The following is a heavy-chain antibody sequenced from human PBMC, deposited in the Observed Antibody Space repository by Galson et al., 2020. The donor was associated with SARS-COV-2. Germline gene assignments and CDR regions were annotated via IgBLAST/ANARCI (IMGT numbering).Heavy chain of an antibody. V-gene: IGHV3-30-3*01. D-gene: IGHD3-10*01. CDR2: MSFDGANI. Sequence: GGSLRLSCAASGFTFSSYAMHWVRQAPGKGLEWVALMSFDGANIHYADSVRGRFTISRDNSQNTLYLQMNSLRAEDTAVYYCARDGWFGELPVLGFDYWGQGTLVTVSS. CDR1: GFTFSSYA. J-gene: IGHJ4*02. CDR3: ARDGWFGELPVLGFDY.